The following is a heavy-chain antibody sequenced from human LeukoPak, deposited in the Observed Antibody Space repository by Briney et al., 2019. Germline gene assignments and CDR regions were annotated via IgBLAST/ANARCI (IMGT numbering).Heavy chain of an antibody. CDR2: IIPIFGTA. CDR3: ARVSPMVRGVIVYYYGMDV. D-gene: IGHD3-10*01. Sequence: SVKVSCKASGGTFSSYAISWVRQAPGQGLEWMGGIIPIFGTANYAQKFQGRVTITADESTSTAYMELSSLRSEDTAVYYCARVSPMVRGVIVYYYGMDVWGKGTTVTVSS. CDR1: GGTFSSYA. J-gene: IGHJ6*04. V-gene: IGHV1-69*13.